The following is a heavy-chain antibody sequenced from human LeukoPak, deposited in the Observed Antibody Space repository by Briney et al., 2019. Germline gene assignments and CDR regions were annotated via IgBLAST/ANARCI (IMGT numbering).Heavy chain of an antibody. J-gene: IGHJ3*02. CDR1: GGSFSGYY. CDR2: INHSGST. D-gene: IGHD1-26*01. CDR3: ARDWEESGSYFSFPAFDI. V-gene: IGHV4-34*01. Sequence: PSETLSLTCAVYGGSFSGYYWSWIRQPPGKGLEWIGEINHSGSTNYNPSLKSRVTISVDTSKNQFSLKLSSVTAADTAVYYCARDWEESGSYFSFPAFDIWGQGTMVTVSS.